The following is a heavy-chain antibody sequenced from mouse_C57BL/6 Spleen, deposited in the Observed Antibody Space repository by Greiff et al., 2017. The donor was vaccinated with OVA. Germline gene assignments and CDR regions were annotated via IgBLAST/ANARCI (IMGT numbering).Heavy chain of an antibody. V-gene: IGHV1-52*01. Sequence: VQLQQPGAELVRPGSSVKLSCKASGYTFTSYWMHWVKQRPIQGLEWIGNIDPSDSETHYNQKFKDKATLTVDKSSSTAYMQLSSLTSEDSAVYYCARDGNPWYFDYWGQGTTLTVSS. CDR1: GYTFTSYW. D-gene: IGHD2-1*01. CDR3: ARDGNPWYFDY. CDR2: IDPSDSET. J-gene: IGHJ2*01.